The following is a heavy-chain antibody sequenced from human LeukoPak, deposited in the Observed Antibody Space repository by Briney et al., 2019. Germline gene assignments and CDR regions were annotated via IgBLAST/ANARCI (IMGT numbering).Heavy chain of an antibody. CDR1: GFTFSSYA. Sequence: GGSLRLSCAASGFTFSSYAMSWVRQAPGKGLEWVSAISGSGGSTYYADSVKGRFTISRDNSKNTLYLQMNSLRAEDTAVYYCARAPGGIAVATGDYWGQGTLVAVSS. CDR2: ISGSGGST. D-gene: IGHD6-19*01. CDR3: ARAPGGIAVATGDY. J-gene: IGHJ4*02. V-gene: IGHV3-23*01.